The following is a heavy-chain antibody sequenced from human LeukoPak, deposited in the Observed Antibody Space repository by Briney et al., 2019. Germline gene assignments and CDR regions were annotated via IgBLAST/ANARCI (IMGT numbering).Heavy chain of an antibody. Sequence: GGSLRLSCAASGFSFSNFWMHWVRQAPRKGLEWVSAITGSGDYTDYADSVKGRFSISRDNSKNTLYLQMNSLRAEDTAVYYCAKDGGKRVGATTPFDYWGQGTLVTVSS. V-gene: IGHV3-23*01. CDR2: ITGSGDYT. CDR1: GFSFSNFW. CDR3: AKDGGKRVGATTPFDY. D-gene: IGHD1-26*01. J-gene: IGHJ4*02.